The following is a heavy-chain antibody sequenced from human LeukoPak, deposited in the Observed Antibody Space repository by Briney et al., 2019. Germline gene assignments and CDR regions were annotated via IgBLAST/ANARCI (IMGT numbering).Heavy chain of an antibody. CDR3: TKATQWLAFDY. J-gene: IGHJ4*02. Sequence: SETLSLTCSVSGGSISSYYWSWIRQPPGKGLEWIVYIYSSGSTNYNPSVKSRVTISVDTSRNQLSLQLTSVTAADTAVYYCTKATQWLAFDYWGRGTLVTVSS. CDR1: GGSISSYY. D-gene: IGHD6-19*01. V-gene: IGHV4-59*01. CDR2: IYSSGST.